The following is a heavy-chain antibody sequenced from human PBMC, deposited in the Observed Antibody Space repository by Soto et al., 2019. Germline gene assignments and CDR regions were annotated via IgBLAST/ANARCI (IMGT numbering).Heavy chain of an antibody. D-gene: IGHD3-3*01. V-gene: IGHV4-30-4*01. J-gene: IGHJ5*02. CDR1: GGSISSGDYY. Sequence: SETLSLTCTVSGGSISSGDYYWSWIRQPPGKGLEWIGYIYYSGSTYYNPSLKSRVTISVDTSKNQFSLKLSSVTAADTAVYYCARGINYDFWSGYYSGSGFDPWGQGTLVTVSS. CDR3: ARGINYDFWSGYYSGSGFDP. CDR2: IYYSGST.